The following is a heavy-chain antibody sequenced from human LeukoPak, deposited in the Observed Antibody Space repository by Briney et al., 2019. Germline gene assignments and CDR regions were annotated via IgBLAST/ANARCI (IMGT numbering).Heavy chain of an antibody. CDR1: GFTFSSYA. CDR2: VNTDGTST. D-gene: IGHD1-7*01. J-gene: IGHJ3*02. V-gene: IGHV3-74*01. Sequence: GGSLRLSCAASGFTFSSYAMSWVRQAPGKGLVWVAHVNTDGTSTSYVDSVKGRFTISRDNAKNTLYLQMNSLRAEDTAVYYCARDSPNYSKGAIDIWGQGTMVTVSS. CDR3: ARDSPNYSKGAIDI.